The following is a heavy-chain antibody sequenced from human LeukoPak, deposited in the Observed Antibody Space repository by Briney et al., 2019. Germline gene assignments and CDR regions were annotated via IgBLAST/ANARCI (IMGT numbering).Heavy chain of an antibody. CDR3: ARWSRDYYDSSGYYSDY. J-gene: IGHJ4*02. D-gene: IGHD3-22*01. CDR2: IKQDGSEK. CDR1: GFTFSSYW. Sequence: PGGSLRLSCAASGFTFSSYWMSWVRQAPGKGLEWVANIKQDGSEKYYVDSVKGRFTISRGNAKNSLYLQMNSLRAEDTAVYYCARWSRDYYDSSGYYSDYWGQGTLVTVSS. V-gene: IGHV3-7*01.